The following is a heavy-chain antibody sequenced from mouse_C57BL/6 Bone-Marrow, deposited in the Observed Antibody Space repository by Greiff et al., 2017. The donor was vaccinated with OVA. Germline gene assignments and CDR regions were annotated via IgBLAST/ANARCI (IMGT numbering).Heavy chain of an antibody. CDR1: GFTFSSYA. J-gene: IGHJ2*01. D-gene: IGHD1-1*01. CDR2: ISDGGSYT. V-gene: IGHV5-4*03. Sequence: EVKLMESGGGLVKPGGSLKLSCAASGFTFSSYAMSWVRQTPEKRLEWVATISDGGSYTYYPDNVKGRFTISRDNAKNNLYLQMSHLKSEDTAMYYCARGYGLDYWGQGTTLTVSS. CDR3: ARGYGLDY.